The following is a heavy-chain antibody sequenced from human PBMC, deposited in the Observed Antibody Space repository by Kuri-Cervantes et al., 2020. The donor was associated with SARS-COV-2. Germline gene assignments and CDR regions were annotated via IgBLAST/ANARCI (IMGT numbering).Heavy chain of an antibody. V-gene: IGHV4-59*10. CDR1: GGSFSGYY. CDR3: ARVSDLGYCSSTSCYGADDYYYYGMGV. D-gene: IGHD2-2*01. J-gene: IGHJ6*02. Sequence: GSLRLSCAVYGGSFSGYYWSWIRQPAGKGLEWIGRIYTSGSTNYNPSLKSRVTMSVDTSKNQFSLKLSSVTAADTAVYYCARVSDLGYCSSTSCYGADDYYYYGMGVWGQGTTVTVSS. CDR2: IYTSGST.